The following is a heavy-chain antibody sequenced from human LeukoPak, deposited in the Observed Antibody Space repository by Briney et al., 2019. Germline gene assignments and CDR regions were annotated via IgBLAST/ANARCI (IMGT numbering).Heavy chain of an antibody. CDR3: ARSVRDDILTGFDY. D-gene: IGHD3-9*01. V-gene: IGHV4-59*01. CDR1: GGSISSYY. CDR2: IYYSGST. J-gene: IGHJ4*02. Sequence: SETLFLTCTVSGGSISSYYWSWIRQPPGKGLEWIGYIYYSGSTNYNPSLKSRVTISVDTSKNQFSLKLSSVTAADTAVYYCARSVRDDILTGFDYWGQGTLVTVSS.